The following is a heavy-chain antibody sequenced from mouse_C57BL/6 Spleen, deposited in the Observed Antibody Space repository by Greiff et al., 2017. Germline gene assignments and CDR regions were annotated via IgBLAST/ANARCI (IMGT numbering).Heavy chain of an antibody. Sequence: SGAELMKPGASVKLSCKATGYTFTGYWIEWVKQRPGQGLEWIGEIDPSDSYTNYTHRVKGQFTLTVDKSSSTAYMQVSSLTSEDSAVYYCAIRHWDGGGYWGQGTTLTVSA. D-gene: IGHD4-1*01. CDR3: AIRHWDGGGY. V-gene: IGHV1-69*01. J-gene: IGHJ2*01. CDR2: IDPSDSYT. CDR1: GYTFTGYW.